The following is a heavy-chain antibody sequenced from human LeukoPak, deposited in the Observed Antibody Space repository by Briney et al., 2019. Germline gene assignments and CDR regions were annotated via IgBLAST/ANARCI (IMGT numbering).Heavy chain of an antibody. J-gene: IGHJ4*02. Sequence: ASVKVSCKASGYTFTGYYMHWVRQAPGQGLEWMGWINPNSGGTNYAQKFQGWVTMTRDTSISTAYMELSRLRSDDTAVYYCARARMVLDSGYSDWGQGTLVTVSS. D-gene: IGHD5-12*01. CDR2: INPNSGGT. CDR1: GYTFTGYY. CDR3: ARARMVLDSGYSD. V-gene: IGHV1-2*04.